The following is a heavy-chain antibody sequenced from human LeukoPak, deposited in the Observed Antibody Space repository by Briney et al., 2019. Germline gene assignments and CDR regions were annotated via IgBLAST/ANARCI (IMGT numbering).Heavy chain of an antibody. J-gene: IGHJ6*02. CDR2: FDPEDGET. CDR3: ARRTGYDILTGTTDYYGMDV. CDR1: GYTLTELS. Sequence: ASVKVSCKVSGYTLTELSMHWVRQAPGKGLEWMGGFDPEDGETIYAQKFQGRVTMTEDTSTDTAYMELRSLRSDDTAVYYCARRTGYDILTGTTDYYGMDVWGQGTTVTVSS. D-gene: IGHD3-9*01. V-gene: IGHV1-24*01.